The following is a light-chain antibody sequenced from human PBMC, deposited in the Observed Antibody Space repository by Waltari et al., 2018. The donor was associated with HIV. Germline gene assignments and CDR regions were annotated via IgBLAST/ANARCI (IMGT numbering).Light chain of an antibody. Sequence: QSVLTQPPSASGTPGQRVTISCSGSSSNIGSNYVYWYQQLPGPTPKLLLYRNKRRPAGGRDRCAGSKAGTSASLASSGLRSEDEADYYCATWDGRLSGVVFGGGTKLTVL. CDR1: SSNIGSNY. CDR2: RNK. CDR3: ATWDGRLSGVV. J-gene: IGLJ2*01. V-gene: IGLV1-47*01.